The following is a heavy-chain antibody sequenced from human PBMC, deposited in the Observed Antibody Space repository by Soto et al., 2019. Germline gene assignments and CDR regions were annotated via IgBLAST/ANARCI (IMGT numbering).Heavy chain of an antibody. Sequence: SETLSLTCTVSSGSISSYYWSWIRQPPGKGLEWIGYTYYSGSTNYNPSLKSRVTISVDTSKNQFSLKLSSVTAADTAVYYCARQREYCSGGSCYYWFDPWGQGTLVTVSS. D-gene: IGHD2-15*01. CDR3: ARQREYCSGGSCYYWFDP. J-gene: IGHJ5*02. V-gene: IGHV4-59*08. CDR1: SGSISSYY. CDR2: TYYSGST.